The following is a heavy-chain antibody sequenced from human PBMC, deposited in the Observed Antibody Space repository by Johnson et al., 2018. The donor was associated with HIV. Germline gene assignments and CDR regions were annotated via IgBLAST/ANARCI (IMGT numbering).Heavy chain of an antibody. Sequence: QVQLVESGGGVVQPGRSLRLSCAASGFMFSSFAMHWVRQAPGKGLEWVAVISYDGSNKYYGDSVKGRFTISRDNSKNTLYLQMNSLRGEDTAVYYCARDLSEGELGHAFDIWGQGTMVTVSS. CDR3: ARDLSEGELGHAFDI. V-gene: IGHV3-30*03. CDR2: ISYDGSNK. CDR1: GFMFSSFA. J-gene: IGHJ3*02. D-gene: IGHD1-26*01.